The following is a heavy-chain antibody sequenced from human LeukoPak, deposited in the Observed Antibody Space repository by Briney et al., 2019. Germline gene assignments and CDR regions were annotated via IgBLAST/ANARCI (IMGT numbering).Heavy chain of an antibody. Sequence: SETLSLTCTVSGGSSSSNYWSWIRQPPGKGLEWIGYIYYSGSTNYNPSLKSRVTISVDTSLKLSSVTAADTAVYYCARDRVGATLVGRRENYYYMDVWGKGTTVTVSS. CDR3: ARDRVGATLVGRRENYYYMDV. D-gene: IGHD1-26*01. J-gene: IGHJ6*03. CDR1: GGSSSSNY. V-gene: IGHV4-59*01. CDR2: IYYSGST.